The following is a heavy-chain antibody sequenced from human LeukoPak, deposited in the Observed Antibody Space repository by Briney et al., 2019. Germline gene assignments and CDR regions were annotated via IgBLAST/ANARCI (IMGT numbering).Heavy chain of an antibody. J-gene: IGHJ6*03. D-gene: IGHD3-10*01. CDR3: ARATYYYGSGSYFDYYMDV. CDR2: IYSGGST. Sequence: GALRLSCAASGFTVSSNYMSWVRQAPGKGLEWVSVIYSGGSTYYADSVKGRFTISRDNSKNTLYLQMNSLRAEDTAVYYCARATYYYGSGSYFDYYMDVWGKGTTVTISS. CDR1: GFTVSSNY. V-gene: IGHV3-53*01.